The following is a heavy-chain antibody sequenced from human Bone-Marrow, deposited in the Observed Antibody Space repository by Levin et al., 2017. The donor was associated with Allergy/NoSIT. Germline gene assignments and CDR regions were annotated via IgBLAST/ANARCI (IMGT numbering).Heavy chain of an antibody. J-gene: IGHJ2*01. Sequence: GGSLRLSCAASGFTFSSYWMSWVRQAPGKGLEWVANIKQDGSEKYYVDSVKGRFTISRDNAKNSLYLQMNSLRAEDTAVYYCARDRRYYGSGSYYNWYWYFDLWGRGTLVTVSS. CDR1: GFTFSSYW. V-gene: IGHV3-7*01. CDR3: ARDRRYYGSGSYYNWYWYFDL. D-gene: IGHD3-10*01. CDR2: IKQDGSEK.